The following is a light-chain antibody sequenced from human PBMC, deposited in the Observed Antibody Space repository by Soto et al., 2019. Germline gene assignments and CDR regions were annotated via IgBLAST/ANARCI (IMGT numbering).Light chain of an antibody. V-gene: IGLV2-14*03. CDR3: SSYTGSSTPYV. Sequence: QSVLTQPASVSGSPGQSITISCTGTSGDVGGYNYVSWYQHHPGKAPKLIIYDVSNRPSGVSNRFSGSKSGNTASLTISGLQAEDEADYYCSSYTGSSTPYVFGTGTKLTVL. J-gene: IGLJ1*01. CDR2: DVS. CDR1: SGDVGGYNY.